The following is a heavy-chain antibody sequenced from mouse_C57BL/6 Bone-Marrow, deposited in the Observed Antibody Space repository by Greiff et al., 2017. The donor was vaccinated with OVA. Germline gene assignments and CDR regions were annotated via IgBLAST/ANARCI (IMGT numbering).Heavy chain of an antibody. CDR3: ARGHYYGSSVGAMDY. V-gene: IGHV1-72*01. D-gene: IGHD1-1*01. CDR2: IDPNSGGT. J-gene: IGHJ4*01. Sequence: VKLQQPGAELVKPGASVKLSCKASGYTFTSYWMHWVKQRPGRGLEWSGRIDPNSGGTKYNEKFKSKATLTVDKPSSTAYMQLSSLTSEDSAVYYCARGHYYGSSVGAMDYWGQGTSVTVSS. CDR1: GYTFTSYW.